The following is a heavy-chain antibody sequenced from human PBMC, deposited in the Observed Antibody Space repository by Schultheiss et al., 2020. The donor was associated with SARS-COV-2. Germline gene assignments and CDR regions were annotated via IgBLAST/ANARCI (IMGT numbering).Heavy chain of an antibody. CDR1: GGSFSGYY. CDR3: ARRADLGVAGYFST. V-gene: IGHV4-59*08. D-gene: IGHD6-19*01. Sequence: SETLSLTCAVYGGSFSGYYWSWIRQAPGKGLEWIGYIFHTGSANYNPSLKSRVTISVDTSKNQVSLNLRSVTATDTAVYYCARRADLGVAGYFSTWGQGTLVTVSS. CDR2: IFHTGSA. J-gene: IGHJ5*02.